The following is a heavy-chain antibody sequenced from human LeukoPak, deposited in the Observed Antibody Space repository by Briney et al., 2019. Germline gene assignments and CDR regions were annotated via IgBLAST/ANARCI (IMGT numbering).Heavy chain of an antibody. Sequence: GGSLRLSCAASGFTFSSYALSWVRQAPGKGLEWVSGISGSGGRTLYADSVKGRLTISRDSSKNTLYLEMNSLRAEDTAVYYCAKVLSSSWQIDYWGQGTLVTVSS. D-gene: IGHD6-13*01. J-gene: IGHJ4*02. CDR3: AKVLSSSWQIDY. V-gene: IGHV3-23*01. CDR2: ISGSGGRT. CDR1: GFTFSSYA.